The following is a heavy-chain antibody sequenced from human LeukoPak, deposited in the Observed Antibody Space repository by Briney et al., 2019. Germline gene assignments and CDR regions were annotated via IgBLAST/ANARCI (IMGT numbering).Heavy chain of an antibody. CDR2: INSGSTYT. CDR3: ARSLTTLTYEGY. J-gene: IGHJ4*02. Sequence: PGGSLRLSCAASGFTFSSYWITWVRQAPGKGLEWVSSINSGSTYTYYTESVKGRFTVSRDNAKNSLFLQMNSLRAEDTAIYYCARSLTTLTYEGYWGQGTLVTVSS. CDR1: GFTFSSYW. D-gene: IGHD1-1*01. V-gene: IGHV3-21*01.